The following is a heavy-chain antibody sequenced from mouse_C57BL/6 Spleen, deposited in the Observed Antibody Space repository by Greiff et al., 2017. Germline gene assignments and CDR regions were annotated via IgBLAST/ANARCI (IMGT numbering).Heavy chain of an antibody. J-gene: IGHJ4*01. CDR3: ARCYNGSRAMDY. D-gene: IGHD1-1*01. CDR2: IRNKANGYTT. CDR1: GFTFTDYY. V-gene: IGHV7-3*01. Sequence: EVHVVESGGGLVQPGGSLSLSCAASGFTFTDYYMSWVRQPPGKALEWLGFIRNKANGYTTAYSASVKGRFTISRDNAQSILYLQMKARRAVDSATYYCARCYNGSRAMDYWGQGTSVTVSS.